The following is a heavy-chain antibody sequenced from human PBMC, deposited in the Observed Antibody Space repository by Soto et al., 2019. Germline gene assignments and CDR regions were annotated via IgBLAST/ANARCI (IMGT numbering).Heavy chain of an antibody. CDR1: GGTFSSYA. J-gene: IGHJ4*02. D-gene: IGHD2-2*01. CDR2: IIPIFGTA. V-gene: IGHV1-69*01. Sequence: QVQLVQSGAEVKKPGSSVKVSCKASGGTFSSYAISWVRQAPGQGLEWMGGIIPIFGTANYAQKFQGRVTITADESTSPAYMELSSLSSEHTAVYYCARLVMVRYCSSTSCPNYYWGQGTLVTVSS. CDR3: ARLVMVRYCSSTSCPNYY.